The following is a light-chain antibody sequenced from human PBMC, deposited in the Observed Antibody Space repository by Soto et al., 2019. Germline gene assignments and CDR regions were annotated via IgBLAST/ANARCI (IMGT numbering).Light chain of an antibody. CDR1: QSVSSY. V-gene: IGKV3-15*01. CDR2: GAS. Sequence: EIVLTQSPATLSLSPGERATLSCRASQSVSSYLAWYQQKPGQAPRLLIYGASTRATGIPARFSGGGSGTEFTLTISSLQSEDFIVYYCQQYNSWPPITFGQGTRLEIK. CDR3: QQYNSWPPIT. J-gene: IGKJ5*01.